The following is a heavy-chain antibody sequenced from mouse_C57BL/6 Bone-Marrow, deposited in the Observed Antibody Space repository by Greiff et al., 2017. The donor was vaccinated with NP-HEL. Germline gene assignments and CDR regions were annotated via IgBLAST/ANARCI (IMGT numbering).Heavy chain of an antibody. CDR2: ISYDGSN. D-gene: IGHD3-3*01. V-gene: IGHV3-6*01. CDR3: ARGGAGSFAY. Sequence: VQLQQSGPGLVKPSQSLSLTCSVTGYSITGGYYWNWIRQFPGNKLEWMGYISYDGSNNYNPSLKNRISITRDTSKNQFFLKLNSVTTEDTATYYCARGGAGSFAYWGQGTLVTVSA. J-gene: IGHJ3*01. CDR1: GYSITGGYY.